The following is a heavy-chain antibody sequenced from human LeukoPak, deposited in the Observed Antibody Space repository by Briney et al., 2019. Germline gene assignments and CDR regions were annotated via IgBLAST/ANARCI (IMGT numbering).Heavy chain of an antibody. D-gene: IGHD1-1*01. CDR3: ARDEELEFDY. CDR2: IIPIFGTA. Sequence: ASVKVSCKASGGTFNSYAISWVRQAPGHGLEWMGGIIPIFGTANYAQKFQGRVTITTDESTSTAYMELSSLRSEDTAVYYCARDEELEFDYWGQGTLVTVSS. V-gene: IGHV1-69*05. CDR1: GGTFNSYA. J-gene: IGHJ4*02.